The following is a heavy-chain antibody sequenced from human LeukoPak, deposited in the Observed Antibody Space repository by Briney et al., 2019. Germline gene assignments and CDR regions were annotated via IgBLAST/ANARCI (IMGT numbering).Heavy chain of an antibody. Sequence: GGSLRLSCAASGFTFSSYEMYWVRQAPGKGLELVANIKQDGSEKYYVDSVKGRFTISRDNAKNSLYLQMNSLRAEDTAVYYCARDRKNVLSGYNWFDPWGQGTLVTVSS. V-gene: IGHV3-7*01. CDR2: IKQDGSEK. CDR1: GFTFSSYE. J-gene: IGHJ5*02. D-gene: IGHD2-2*01. CDR3: ARDRKNVLSGYNWFDP.